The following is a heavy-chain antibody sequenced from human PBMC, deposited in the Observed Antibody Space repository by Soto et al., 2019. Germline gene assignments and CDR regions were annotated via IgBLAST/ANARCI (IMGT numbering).Heavy chain of an antibody. V-gene: IGHV3-73*01. CDR1: GFTFSGSA. CDR2: IRSKAMSYAT. D-gene: IGHD1-26*01. CDR3: TSHSGFYGSVY. J-gene: IGHJ4*02. Sequence: PGGSLRLSCAASGFTFSGSAIHWVRQASGKGLEWVGRIRSKAMSYATEYGASVKGRFTISRDDSKNTAYLQMNSLKTEDTAVYYCTSHSGFYGSVYWGQGTLVTVSS.